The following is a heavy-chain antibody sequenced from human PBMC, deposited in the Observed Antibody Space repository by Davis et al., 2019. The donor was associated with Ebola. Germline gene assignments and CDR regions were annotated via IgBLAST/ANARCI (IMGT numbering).Heavy chain of an antibody. CDR3: ARETYYYGSGNDGMDV. J-gene: IGHJ6*02. CDR1: GFTFSSYN. D-gene: IGHD3-10*01. V-gene: IGHV3-33*01. Sequence: GESLKISCAASGFTFSSYNIHWVRQIPGKGLEWVAVIWYDGSNKYYADSVKGRFTASRDNSKNTLDLQMNSLRAEDTAVYYCARETYYYGSGNDGMDVWGQGTTVTVSS. CDR2: IWYDGSNK.